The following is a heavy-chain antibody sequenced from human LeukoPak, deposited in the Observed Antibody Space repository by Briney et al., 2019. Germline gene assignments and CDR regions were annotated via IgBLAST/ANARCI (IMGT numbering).Heavy chain of an antibody. Sequence: GGSLRLSCVSSGFTFSNYVLYRVRQAPGKGLEWVAGMSHDGSNIYYADPVKGRFTVSRDNSKNTLYLQMNSLRVEDTAVYSCARESFGDYYFDYWGQGTLVTVSS. CDR3: ARESFGDYYFDY. D-gene: IGHD4-17*01. V-gene: IGHV3-30*14. J-gene: IGHJ4*02. CDR1: GFTFSNYV. CDR2: MSHDGSNI.